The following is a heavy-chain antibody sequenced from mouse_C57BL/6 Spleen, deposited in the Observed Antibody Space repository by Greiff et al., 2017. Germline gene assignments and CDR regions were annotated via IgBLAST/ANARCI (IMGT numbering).Heavy chain of an antibody. V-gene: IGHV5-4*01. D-gene: IGHD2-2*01. J-gene: IGHJ2*01. Sequence: EVKLVESGGGLVKPGGSLKLSCAASGFTFSSYAMSWVRQTPEKRLEWVATISDGGSYTYYPDNVKGRFTISRDNAKNNLYLQMSHLKSEDTAMYYCARDTMVTTSLDYWGQGTTLTVSS. CDR2: ISDGGSYT. CDR1: GFTFSSYA. CDR3: ARDTMVTTSLDY.